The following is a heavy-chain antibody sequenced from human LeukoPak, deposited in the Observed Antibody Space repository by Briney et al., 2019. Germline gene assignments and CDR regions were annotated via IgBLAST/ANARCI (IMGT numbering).Heavy chain of an antibody. CDR3: ARMDGSGDEYYFDY. CDR2: IYYSGST. D-gene: IGHD3-10*01. Sequence: PSETLSLTCTVSGCSISSGDYYWSWIRQPPGKGLEWIGYIYYSGSTYYNPSLKSRVTISVDTSKNQFSLKLSSVTAADTAVYYCARMDGSGDEYYFDYWGQGTLVTVSS. V-gene: IGHV4-30-4*01. CDR1: GCSISSGDYY. J-gene: IGHJ4*02.